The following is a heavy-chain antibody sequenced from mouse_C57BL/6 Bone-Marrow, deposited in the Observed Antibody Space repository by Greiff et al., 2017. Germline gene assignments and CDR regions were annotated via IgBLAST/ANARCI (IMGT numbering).Heavy chain of an antibody. CDR1: GYTFTNYW. CDR2: MHPNGGSP. D-gene: IGHD2-4*01. CDR3: ARSYDYDDDTMDY. J-gene: IGHJ4*01. Sequence: QVQLQQPGAELVKPGASVKLSCKASGYTFTNYWMHWVKQRPGQGLEWIGMMHPNGGSPDYNEKFKSEATLSVDKSSRAAYMELSSLTSEDSAVYCGARSYDYDDDTMDYWGQGTSVTVSS. V-gene: IGHV1-64*01.